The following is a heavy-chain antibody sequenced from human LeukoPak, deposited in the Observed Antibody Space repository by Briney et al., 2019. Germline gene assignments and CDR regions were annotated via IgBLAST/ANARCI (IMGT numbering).Heavy chain of an antibody. V-gene: IGHV3-23*01. D-gene: IGHD6-19*01. CDR2: ISGSGSGT. CDR3: AKKLGMSVAGSPFFFDY. CDR1: GFTVSTNY. Sequence: GGSLRLSCGASGFTVSTNYMSWVRQAPGRGLEWVSTISGSGSGTYYADSVKGRFTISRDNSKNTLYLQMSSLRADDTAVYYCAKKLGMSVAGSPFFFDYWGQGTLVTVSS. J-gene: IGHJ4*02.